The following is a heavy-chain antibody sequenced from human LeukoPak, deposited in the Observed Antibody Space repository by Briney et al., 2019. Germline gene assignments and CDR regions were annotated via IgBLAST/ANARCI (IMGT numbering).Heavy chain of an antibody. CDR3: VKDIGSGSYRCGGYFDY. Sequence: NPGGSLRLSCAASGFPFDDKAMHWVRQAPGKGLEWVAGISRNSDSTGYADSVKGRLTISRDNAKNSLYLQMNSLRAEDMALYYCVKDIGSGSYRCGGYFDYWGQGTLVTVSS. V-gene: IGHV3-9*03. J-gene: IGHJ4*02. CDR2: ISRNSDST. CDR1: GFPFDDKA. D-gene: IGHD1-26*01.